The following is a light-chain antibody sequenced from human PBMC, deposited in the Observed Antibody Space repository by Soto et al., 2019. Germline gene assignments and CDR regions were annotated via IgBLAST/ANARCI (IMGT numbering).Light chain of an antibody. CDR2: EVS. Sequence: QSVLTQPASVSGSPGQSITISCTGTRTDVGGYNFVSWYQQHPGKAPKLIIYEVSNRPSGVSNRFSGSKSDNTASLTISGLQAEDEADYYCCSYVSSKTYVFGNG. J-gene: IGLJ1*01. CDR1: RTDVGGYNF. V-gene: IGLV2-14*01. CDR3: CSYVSSKTYV.